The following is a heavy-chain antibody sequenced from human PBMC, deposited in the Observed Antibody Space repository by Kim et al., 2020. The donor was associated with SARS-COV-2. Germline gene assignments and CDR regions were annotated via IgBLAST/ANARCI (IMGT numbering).Heavy chain of an antibody. D-gene: IGHD3-10*01. J-gene: IGHJ3*02. V-gene: IGHV3-21*01. CDR2: ISSSSSYI. CDR1: GFTFSSYS. CDR3: ARPLAPWFGEQIGGAFDI. Sequence: GGSLRLSCAASGFTFSSYSMNWVRQAPGKGLEWVSSISSSSSYIYYADSVKGRFTISRDNAKNSLYLQMNSLRAEDTAVYYCARPLAPWFGEQIGGAFDIWGQGTMVTVSS.